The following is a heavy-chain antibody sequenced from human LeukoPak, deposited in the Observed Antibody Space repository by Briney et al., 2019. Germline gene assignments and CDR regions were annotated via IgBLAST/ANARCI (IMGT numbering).Heavy chain of an antibody. V-gene: IGHV4-59*01. CDR1: GGSISSYY. CDR3: ASYTAITPTFDY. D-gene: IGHD5-18*01. Sequence: PSETLSLTCTVSGGSISSYYWSWIRQPPGKGLEWIGYIYYSGSTNYNPSLKSRVTIPVDTSKNQFSLKLSSVTAADTAVYYCASYTAITPTFDYWGQGTLVTVSS. J-gene: IGHJ4*02. CDR2: IYYSGST.